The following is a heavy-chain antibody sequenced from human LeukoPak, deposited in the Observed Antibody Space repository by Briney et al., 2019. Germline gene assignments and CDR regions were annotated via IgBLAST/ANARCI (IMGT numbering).Heavy chain of an antibody. V-gene: IGHV4-30-2*01. D-gene: IGHD3-10*02. Sequence: SETLSLTCTVSGGSINSDVYYWSWIRQPPGKGLEWIGYIYHSGSTYYNPSLKSRVTISVDRSKNHFSLKLTSVTAADTAVYYCARRPMSLVRGDYWGQGTLVTVSS. CDR3: ARRPMSLVRGDY. CDR1: GGSINSDVYY. CDR2: IYHSGST. J-gene: IGHJ4*02.